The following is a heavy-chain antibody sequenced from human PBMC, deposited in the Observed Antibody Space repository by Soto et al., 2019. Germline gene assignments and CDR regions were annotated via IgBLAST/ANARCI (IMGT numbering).Heavy chain of an antibody. J-gene: IGHJ4*02. CDR1: GFTFSSYE. D-gene: IGHD3-22*01. V-gene: IGHV3-48*03. CDR3: ATSLSGYYYSY. CDR2: IHTNGDTT. Sequence: PGGSLRLSCAASGFTFSSYEMTWVRQAPGKGLEWVSFIHTNGDTTYYADSVKGRFTISRDNAKNSLYLQMNSLRAGDTAVYYCATSLSGYYYSYWGQGTLVTVSS.